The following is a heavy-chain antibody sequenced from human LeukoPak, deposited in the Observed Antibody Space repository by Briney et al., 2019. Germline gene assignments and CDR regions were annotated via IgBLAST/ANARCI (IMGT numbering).Heavy chain of an antibody. V-gene: IGHV1-69*04. CDR3: ARDKGDYYDSSGYYHAFDI. Sequence: SVKVSCKASGGTFNSYAISWVRQAPGQGLEWMGRIIPILGMANYAQKFQGRVTITADKSTSTAYMELSSLRSEDTAVYYCARDKGDYYDSSGYYHAFDIWGQGTMVTVSS. D-gene: IGHD3-22*01. CDR1: GGTFNSYA. J-gene: IGHJ3*02. CDR2: IIPILGMA.